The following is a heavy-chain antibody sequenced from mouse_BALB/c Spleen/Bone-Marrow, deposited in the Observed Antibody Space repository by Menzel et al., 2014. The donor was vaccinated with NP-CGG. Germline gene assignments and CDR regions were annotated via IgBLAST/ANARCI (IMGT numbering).Heavy chain of an antibody. CDR3: ARDLDY. V-gene: IGHV1S137*01. CDR2: ISTYYGDA. CDR1: GYTFTDYA. Sequence: QVQLQQSGAELVRPGASVKISCKGSGYTFTDYAVHWVKQSHAKSLEWIGVISTYYGDATYNQKFKGKATMTADKSSNTAYMELARLAAEDSAIYYCARDLDYWGQGTTLTVSS. J-gene: IGHJ2*01.